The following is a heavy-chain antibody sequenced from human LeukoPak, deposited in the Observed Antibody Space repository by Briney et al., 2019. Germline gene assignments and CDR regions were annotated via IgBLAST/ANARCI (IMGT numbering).Heavy chain of an antibody. J-gene: IGHJ3*02. CDR2: IYYSGST. CDR1: GGSISSSSYY. Sequence: SETLSLTCTVSGGSISSSSYYWGWIRQPPGKGLEWIGSIYYSGSTYYNPSLKSRVTISVDTSKNQFSLKLSSVTAADTAVYYCASHYYDSSGYSNAFDIWGQGTMVTVSS. CDR3: ASHYYDSSGYSNAFDI. V-gene: IGHV4-39*01. D-gene: IGHD3-22*01.